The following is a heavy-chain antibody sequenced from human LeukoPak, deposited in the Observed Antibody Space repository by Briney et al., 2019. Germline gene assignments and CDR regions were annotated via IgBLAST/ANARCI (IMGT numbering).Heavy chain of an antibody. D-gene: IGHD1-26*01. CDR1: GGSFSGYY. CDR3: ASGSYLGSFDY. V-gene: IGHV4-34*01. J-gene: IGHJ4*02. Sequence: SETLSLTCAVYGGSFSGYYWSWIRQPPGKGLEWIGEINHSGSTNYNPSLKSRVTISVDTSKNQFSLKLSSVTAADTAVYYCASGSYLGSFDYWGQGTLVTVSS. CDR2: INHSGST.